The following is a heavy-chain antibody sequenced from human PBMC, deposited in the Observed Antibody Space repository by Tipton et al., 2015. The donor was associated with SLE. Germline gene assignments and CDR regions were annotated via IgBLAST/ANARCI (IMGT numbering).Heavy chain of an antibody. D-gene: IGHD2-15*01. CDR3: AREGPSWYYYYYMDV. CDR1: GFTFSSYA. CDR2: ISGSSSVI. J-gene: IGHJ6*03. Sequence: SLRLSCAASGFTFSSYAMNWVRQAPGQGLEWVSSISGSSSVIYDADSVRGRFTIFRDNAKNSLYLQMNSLRAEDTAVYYCAREGPSWYYYYYMDVWGKGTTVTVSS. V-gene: IGHV3-21*04.